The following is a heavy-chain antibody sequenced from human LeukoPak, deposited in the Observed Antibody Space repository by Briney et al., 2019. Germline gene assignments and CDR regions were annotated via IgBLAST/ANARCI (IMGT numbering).Heavy chain of an antibody. CDR3: AKVPTLYCSGGSCYVLY. D-gene: IGHD2-15*01. Sequence: GGSLRLSCAASGFTVSTNYMSWVRQAPGKKLEWVSDIYSDGSTFYADSVKGRFTISRDNSKNTLYLQMNSLRAEDTAVYHCAKVPTLYCSGGSCYVLYWGQGTLVTVSS. J-gene: IGHJ4*02. CDR2: IYSDGST. CDR1: GFTVSTNY. V-gene: IGHV3-53*01.